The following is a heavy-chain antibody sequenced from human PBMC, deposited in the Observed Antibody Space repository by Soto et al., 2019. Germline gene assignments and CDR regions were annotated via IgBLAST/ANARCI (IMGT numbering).Heavy chain of an antibody. CDR2: IYYSGST. D-gene: IGHD3-9*01. Sequence: PSETLSLTCTVSGGSIGSYYGSWIRQPPGKGLEWIGYIYYSGSTNYNPSLKSRVTISVDTSKNQFSLKLSSVTAADTAVYYCARLGVVEGRTWYDILTGYYKPSYFDYWGQGTLVTVSS. J-gene: IGHJ4*02. CDR3: ARLGVVEGRTWYDILTGYYKPSYFDY. CDR1: GGSIGSYY. V-gene: IGHV4-59*08.